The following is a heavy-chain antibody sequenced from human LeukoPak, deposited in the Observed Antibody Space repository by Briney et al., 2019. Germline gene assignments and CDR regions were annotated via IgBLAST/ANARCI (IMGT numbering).Heavy chain of an antibody. J-gene: IGHJ6*02. Sequence: GGSLRLSCVASGFTLSSHNINWVRQAPGKGLEWVSHISSSGSITYYGDSVKGRITISRDNAKNSVSLYMNSLRAEDSAVYYCARDPAYCGGDCYLPYYYYGMDVWGQGTTVTVSS. CDR2: ISSSGSIT. D-gene: IGHD2-21*02. CDR3: ARDPAYCGGDCYLPYYYYGMDV. CDR1: GFTLSSHN. V-gene: IGHV3-48*01.